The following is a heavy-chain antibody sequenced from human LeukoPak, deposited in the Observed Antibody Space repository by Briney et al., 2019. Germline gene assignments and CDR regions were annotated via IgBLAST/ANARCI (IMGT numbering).Heavy chain of an antibody. J-gene: IGHJ4*02. D-gene: IGHD2-2*01. V-gene: IGHV3-7*01. CDR3: ARERYCTSATCYVGVPFDS. CDR2: IKQDGSEN. CDR1: GFTFNTYY. Sequence: GGSLRLSCAASGFTFNTYYMTWVRQAPGKGLEWVACIKQDGSENYYMDSVKGRFTISRDNSRNSLYLQMNSLRAEDTAVYFCARERYCTSATCYVGVPFDSWGQGTLVTVSS.